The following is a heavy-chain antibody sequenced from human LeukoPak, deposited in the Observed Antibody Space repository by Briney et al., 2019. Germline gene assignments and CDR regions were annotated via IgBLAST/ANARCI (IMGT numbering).Heavy chain of an antibody. Sequence: MPSETLSLTCAVSGDSISNYYWSWIRQPPGKGLEWIGYIYYSGSTNYNPSLKSRVTISVDTSKNQFSLKLSSVAAADTAVYYCARAIRFGRHYYFDYWGQGTLVTVSS. J-gene: IGHJ4*02. CDR3: ARAIRFGRHYYFDY. CDR2: IYYSGST. CDR1: GDSISNYY. D-gene: IGHD3-16*01. V-gene: IGHV4-59*01.